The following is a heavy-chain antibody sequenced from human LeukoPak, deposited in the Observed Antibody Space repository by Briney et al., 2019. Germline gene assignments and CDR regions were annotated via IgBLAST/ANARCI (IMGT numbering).Heavy chain of an antibody. Sequence: GGSLRLFRAASGFIFSSYAMSWVGQAPGKGLEWVSSISHSGGTTFYAGSVKGRFTISRDNSKNTLYLQMNSLRAEDTAVYYCAKRASGSGTSLYYFDYWGQGTLVTVSS. CDR2: ISHSGGTT. D-gene: IGHD3-10*01. V-gene: IGHV3-23*01. CDR3: AKRASGSGTSLYYFDY. J-gene: IGHJ4*02. CDR1: GFIFSSYA.